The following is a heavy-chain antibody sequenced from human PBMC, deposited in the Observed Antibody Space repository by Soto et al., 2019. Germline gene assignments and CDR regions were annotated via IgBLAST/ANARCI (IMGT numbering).Heavy chain of an antibody. Sequence: SVKVSCKASGYTFTSYAITWVRQAPGQGLEWVGRIIPIFGTTNVAQKFQGRVTITADESTTTANMELSGLRSDDTAVYYCAKDGGADGYFGNWLDPWGQGTLVTVSS. CDR2: IIPIFGTT. V-gene: IGHV1-69*13. CDR3: AKDGGADGYFGNWLDP. D-gene: IGHD5-12*01. J-gene: IGHJ5*02. CDR1: GYTFTSYA.